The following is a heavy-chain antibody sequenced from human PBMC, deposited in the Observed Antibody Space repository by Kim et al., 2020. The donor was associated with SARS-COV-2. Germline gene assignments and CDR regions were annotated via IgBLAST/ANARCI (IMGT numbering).Heavy chain of an antibody. Sequence: ASVKVSCKVSGYTLTELSMHWVRQAPGKGLEWMGGFDPEDGETIYAQKFQGRVTMTEDTSTDTAYMELSSLRSEDTAVYYCATGQTIVVVPAAIRSYYHYYGMDVWGQGTTVTVSS. CDR2: FDPEDGET. V-gene: IGHV1-24*01. CDR3: ATGQTIVVVPAAIRSYYHYYGMDV. D-gene: IGHD2-2*01. CDR1: GYTLTELS. J-gene: IGHJ6*02.